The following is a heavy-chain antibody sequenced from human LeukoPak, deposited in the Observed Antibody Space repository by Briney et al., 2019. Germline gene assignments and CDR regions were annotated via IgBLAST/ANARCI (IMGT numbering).Heavy chain of an antibody. D-gene: IGHD6-13*01. CDR3: SKGIGSTSWYWSFDC. J-gene: IGHJ4*02. V-gene: IGHV3-23*01. Sequence: PGGSLRLSCAASGFTFSSYAMGWVRQAPGKGLEWVSGISGSGGSTYSADSLKGRFTISRDNSKNTVYLGMNNLRAEDTAVYYCSKGIGSTSWYWSFDCWGQGTLVTVAS. CDR1: GFTFSSYA. CDR2: ISGSGGST.